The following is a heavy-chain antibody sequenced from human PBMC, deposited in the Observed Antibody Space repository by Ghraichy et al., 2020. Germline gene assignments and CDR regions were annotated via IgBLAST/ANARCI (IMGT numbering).Heavy chain of an antibody. CDR1: DFSLTEYA. J-gene: IGHJ4*02. Sequence: GGSLRLSCATSDFSLTEYAVSWVRQAPGQGLEWISAISAGSYNTYYADSVRGRFAISTDISKTTVYLQMNSLRDDDTAVYFCTKDRYCTRSKCPFDYWGQGTLVTVSS. CDR3: TKDRYCTRSKCPFDY. V-gene: IGHV3-23*01. CDR2: ISAGSYNT. D-gene: IGHD2-8*01.